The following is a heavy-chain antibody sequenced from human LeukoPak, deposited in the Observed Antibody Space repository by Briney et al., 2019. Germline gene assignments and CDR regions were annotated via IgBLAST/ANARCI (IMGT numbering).Heavy chain of an antibody. CDR3: ARLPDSYYYYGMDV. J-gene: IGHJ6*02. CDR2: INHSGST. V-gene: IGHV4-34*01. Sequence: SETLSLTCAVYGGSFSGYCWSWIRQPPGKGLEWIGEINHSGSTNYNPSLKSRVTISVDTSKNQFSLKLSSVTAADTAVYYCARLPDSYYYYGMDVWGQGTTVTVSS. CDR1: GGSFSGYC.